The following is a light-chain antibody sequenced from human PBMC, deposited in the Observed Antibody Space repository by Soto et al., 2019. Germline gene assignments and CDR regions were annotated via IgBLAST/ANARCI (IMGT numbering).Light chain of an antibody. V-gene: IGKV3-20*01. CDR2: GAS. CDR1: QIVTSSY. J-gene: IGKJ2*01. Sequence: ELVLTQSPVTLSLSPGERATLSCRASQIVTSSYLAWYQQKPGQAPRLLIYGASYRAAGIPDRFSGSGSGTDFTLTISRLEPADFAVYYCQQYDTSLWAYTFGQGTKLEIK. CDR3: QQYDTSLWAYT.